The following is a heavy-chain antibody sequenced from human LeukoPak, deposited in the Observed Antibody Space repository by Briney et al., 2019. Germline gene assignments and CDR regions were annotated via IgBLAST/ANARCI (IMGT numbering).Heavy chain of an antibody. D-gene: IGHD3-10*01. V-gene: IGHV1-18*01. CDR3: VRDDLVRGPGY. CDR2: ISAYNGNT. Sequence: ASVKVSCKASGYTFTSYGISWVRQAPGQGLEWMGWISAYNGNTNYAQKLQGRVTMATDTSTSTAYMELRSLRSDDTAVYYCVRDDLVRGPGYWGQGSLVTVSS. J-gene: IGHJ4*02. CDR1: GYTFTSYG.